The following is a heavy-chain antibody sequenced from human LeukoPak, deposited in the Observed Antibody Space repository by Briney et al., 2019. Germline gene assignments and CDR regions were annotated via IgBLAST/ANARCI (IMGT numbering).Heavy chain of an antibody. CDR1: GYTFTGYY. V-gene: IGHV1-2*02. J-gene: IGHJ6*02. Sequence: ASAKVSCKASGYTFTGYYMHWVRQAPGQGLEWMGWINPNSGGTNYAQKFQGRVTMTRNTSISTAYMELSSLRSEDTAVYYCARVSSSWYEMDVWGQGTTVTVSS. CDR3: ARVSSSWYEMDV. CDR2: INPNSGGT. D-gene: IGHD6-13*01.